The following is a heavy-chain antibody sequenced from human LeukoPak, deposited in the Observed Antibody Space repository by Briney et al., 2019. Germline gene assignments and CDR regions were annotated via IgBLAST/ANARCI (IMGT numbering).Heavy chain of an antibody. J-gene: IGHJ4*02. CDR1: GYTFTGYY. V-gene: IGHV1-2*02. CDR3: ARVSGSYYLRLAY. D-gene: IGHD1-26*01. CDR2: NNPNSGGT. Sequence: ASVKVSCKASGYTFTGYYMHWVRQAPGQGLEWMGWNNPNSGGTNYAQKFQGRVTMTRDTSISTAYMELSRLRSDDTAVYYCARVSGSYYLRLAYWGQGTLVTVSS.